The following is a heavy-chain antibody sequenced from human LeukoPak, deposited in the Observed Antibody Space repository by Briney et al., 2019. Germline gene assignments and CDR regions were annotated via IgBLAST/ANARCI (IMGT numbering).Heavy chain of an antibody. J-gene: IGHJ1*01. D-gene: IGHD6-19*01. CDR2: IYHSGTT. CDR3: ARGVSGAGSLQH. V-gene: IGHV4-30-2*01. CDR1: GDSFSSGGYS. Sequence: PSETLSLTCAVSGDSFSSGGYSWTWIRQPPGKGLEWIGYIYHSGTTYYNPSLKSRVTISVDRSKNQFSLKLSSVTAADTAVYYCARGVSGAGSLQHWGQGTLVTVSS.